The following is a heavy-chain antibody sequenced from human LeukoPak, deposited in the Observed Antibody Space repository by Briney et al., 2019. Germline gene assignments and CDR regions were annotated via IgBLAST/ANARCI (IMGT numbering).Heavy chain of an antibody. V-gene: IGHV4-34*01. CDR1: GGSFSGYY. CDR3: ASASYYYMDV. Sequence: PSETLSLTCAVYGGSFSGYYWSWIRQPPGKGLEWNGAINQSGSTNYNPSLKSRVTISVDTSKNQFSLKLSSVTAADTAVYYCASASYYYMDVWGKGTTVTISS. J-gene: IGHJ6*03. CDR2: INQSGST. D-gene: IGHD3-16*01.